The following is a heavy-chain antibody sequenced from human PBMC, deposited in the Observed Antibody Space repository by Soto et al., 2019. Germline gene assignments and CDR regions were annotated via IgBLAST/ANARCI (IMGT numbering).Heavy chain of an antibody. D-gene: IGHD3-22*01. CDR1: GFTFSSYA. J-gene: IGHJ4*02. CDR3: AKLGFDSSGASSIFDA. CDR2: TSYDGTKR. V-gene: IGHV3-30*18. Sequence: QVQLVESGGGVVQPGRSLRLSCAASGFTFSSYAMHWVRQAPGKGLEWVTSTSYDGTKRYYADSVKGRFAISRDNAKNTLYLQMNSLRVEDTAVYYCAKLGFDSSGASSIFDAWGQGTLVTVPS.